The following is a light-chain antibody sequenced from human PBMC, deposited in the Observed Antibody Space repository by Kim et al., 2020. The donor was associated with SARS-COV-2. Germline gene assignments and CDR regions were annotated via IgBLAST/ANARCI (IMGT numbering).Light chain of an antibody. Sequence: SSELTQDPAVSMALGQTVRITCQGDSLRSYYATWYQHKPGQAPILVIYGKNNRPSGIPDRFSGSSSGNTASLTITGTQAGDEADYYCNSRDSNDNVVFGG. CDR3: NSRDSNDNVV. CDR1: SLRSYY. J-gene: IGLJ2*01. CDR2: GKN. V-gene: IGLV3-19*01.